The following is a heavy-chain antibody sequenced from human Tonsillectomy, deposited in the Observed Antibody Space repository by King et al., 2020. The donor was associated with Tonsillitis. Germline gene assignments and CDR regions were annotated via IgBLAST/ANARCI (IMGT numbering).Heavy chain of an antibody. CDR1: GFTFSRYG. CDR3: AKDGVGGYFDY. D-gene: IGHD1-26*01. V-gene: IGHV3-30*18. J-gene: IGHJ4*02. CDR2: ITYDGGNT. Sequence: VQLVESGGGVVQPGRSLRLSCEASGFTFSRYGMNWVRQAPGKGREWVGRITYDGGNTNYADSVKGRFPISRDNSKNTLDLQMNSLRVEDTAVYYCAKDGVGGYFDYWGQGALVTVSS.